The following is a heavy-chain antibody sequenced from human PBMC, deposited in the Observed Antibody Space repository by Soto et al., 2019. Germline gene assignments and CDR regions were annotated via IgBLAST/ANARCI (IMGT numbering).Heavy chain of an antibody. J-gene: IGHJ3*02. Sequence: SLRLSCAASGFTFNDYAIHWVRQAPGKGLEWACGISWNSGSIRYADSVNGRFTISRDNAKTSLYLQMNSLRAEDTALYYCANASRPDYDFWSGYYTGDAFDIWGQGTMVTVSS. CDR2: ISWNSGSI. CDR3: ANASRPDYDFWSGYYTGDAFDI. CDR1: GFTFNDYA. D-gene: IGHD3-3*01. V-gene: IGHV3-9*01.